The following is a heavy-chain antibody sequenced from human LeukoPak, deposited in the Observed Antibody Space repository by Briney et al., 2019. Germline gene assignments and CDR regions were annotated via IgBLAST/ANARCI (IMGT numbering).Heavy chain of an antibody. D-gene: IGHD1-14*01. V-gene: IGHV1-18*01. J-gene: IGHJ4*02. Sequence: ASVKVSCKASGYSFTSYGISWVRQAPGQGLEWMGWISVYNGNTNYAQKLQGRVTMTTDTSTSTAYMELRSLRSDDTAVYYCARSEPGDQLLDYWGQGTLVTVSS. CDR1: GYSFTSYG. CDR3: ARSEPGDQLLDY. CDR2: ISVYNGNT.